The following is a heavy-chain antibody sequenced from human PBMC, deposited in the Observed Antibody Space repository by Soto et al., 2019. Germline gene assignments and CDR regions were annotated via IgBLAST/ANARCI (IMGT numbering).Heavy chain of an antibody. CDR2: IYYSGST. CDR1: GVSISSYY. J-gene: IGHJ4*02. Sequence: QVQLQESGPGLVKPSETLSLTCTVSGVSISSYYWSWIRQPPGKGLEWIGYIYYSGSTNYNPSLKSRVTISVDTSTNQFSLKLSSVAAADTAVYYCARGGWAAAGTDFYFDYWGQGTQVTVSS. V-gene: IGHV4-59*01. CDR3: ARGGWAAAGTDFYFDY. D-gene: IGHD6-13*01.